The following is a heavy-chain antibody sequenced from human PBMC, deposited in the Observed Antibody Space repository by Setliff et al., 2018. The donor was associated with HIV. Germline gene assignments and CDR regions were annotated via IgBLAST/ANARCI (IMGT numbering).Heavy chain of an antibody. V-gene: IGHV4-39*01. Sequence: SETLSLTCTVSGGSITTAPYNWGWIRQSPGKGLEWVGSLFSRGTTYYHPSLKSRVTISLVTSQNHFSLKLTSVTAADTAVYYCARHGVIWERLRPLLYFDSWGQGTLVTVSS. CDR1: GGSITTAPYN. D-gene: IGHD5-12*01. CDR3: ARHGVIWERLRPLLYFDS. CDR2: LFSRGTT. J-gene: IGHJ4*02.